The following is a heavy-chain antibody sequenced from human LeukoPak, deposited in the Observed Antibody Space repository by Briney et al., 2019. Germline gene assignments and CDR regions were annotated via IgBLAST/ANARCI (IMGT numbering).Heavy chain of an antibody. Sequence: GGSLRLSCAASGFTFSSYGMHWVRQAPDKGLEWVALVSYDGSNKYYAESVKGRFTISRDNSKNTLYLQMDSLRAEDTAVYYCAKEYDSRSYYGRWGQGTLVTVSS. CDR3: AKEYDSRSYYGR. CDR2: VSYDGSNK. V-gene: IGHV3-30*18. CDR1: GFTFSSYG. J-gene: IGHJ4*02. D-gene: IGHD3-10*01.